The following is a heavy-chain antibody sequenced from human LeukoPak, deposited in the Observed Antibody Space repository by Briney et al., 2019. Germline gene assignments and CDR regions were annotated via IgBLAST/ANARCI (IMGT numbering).Heavy chain of an antibody. CDR1: GFTLTNYA. CDR3: ARAGYCGSNCYYYFDY. D-gene: IGHD2-21*01. CDR2: ISGSGGDT. Sequence: PGGSLRLSCIASGFTLTNYAMTWVRQAPGKGLEWVSAISGSGGDTYHADSVKGRFTISRDNSKNTLYLQMNSLRVEDTAVYYCARAGYCGSNCYYYFDYWGQGTLVTVSS. V-gene: IGHV3-23*01. J-gene: IGHJ4*02.